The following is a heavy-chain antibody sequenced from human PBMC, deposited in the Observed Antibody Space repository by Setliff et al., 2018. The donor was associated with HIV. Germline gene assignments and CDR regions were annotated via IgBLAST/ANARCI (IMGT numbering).Heavy chain of an antibody. D-gene: IGHD2-8*01. CDR3: ARRGRDGVLIVFATGFDP. CDR1: GGSISSGSYY. V-gene: IGHV4-61*02. Sequence: SETLSLTCTVSGGSISSGSYYWSWSRQPAGKGLEWIGRIYTSGRIDYNPSLKSRVTLSVDTSKHQFSLKLNSVTAADTAVYYCARRGRDGVLIVFATGFDPWGQGTLVTVSS. CDR2: IYTSGRI. J-gene: IGHJ5*02.